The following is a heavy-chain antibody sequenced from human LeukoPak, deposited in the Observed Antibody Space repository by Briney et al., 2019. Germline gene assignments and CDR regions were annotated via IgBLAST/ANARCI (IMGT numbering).Heavy chain of an antibody. CDR2: ITGAGGST. J-gene: IGHJ4*02. D-gene: IGHD6-19*01. Sequence: PGGSLRLSCAASGFTFDDSAIHWVRQAPGKGLEWVSLITGAGGSTYYADSVKGRFTISRDNSKSSLYLQMTSLRTEDTALYYCAKATGYTSGWYGYHFDFWGQGTLVSVSS. V-gene: IGHV3-43*02. CDR1: GFTFDDSA. CDR3: AKATGYTSGWYGYHFDF.